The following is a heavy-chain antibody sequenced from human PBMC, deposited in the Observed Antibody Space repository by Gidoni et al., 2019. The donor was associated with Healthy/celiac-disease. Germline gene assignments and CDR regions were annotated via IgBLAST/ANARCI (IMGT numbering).Heavy chain of an antibody. D-gene: IGHD1-26*01. J-gene: IGHJ3*02. V-gene: IGHV4-59*01. CDR3: ARELESGSYSGAFDI. Sequence: QVQLQESGPGLVKPSETLYLTCTFSGGSLSSYYWIWIRQPPGKGLEWIGYIYYSGSTNSNPSLKSRVTISVDTYKNQFSLKLSSVTAADTAVYYCARELESGSYSGAFDIWGQGTMVTVSS. CDR1: GGSLSSYY. CDR2: IYYSGST.